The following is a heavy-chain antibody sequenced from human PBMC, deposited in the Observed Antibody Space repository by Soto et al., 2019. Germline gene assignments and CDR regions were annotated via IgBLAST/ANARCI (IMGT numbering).Heavy chain of an antibody. CDR2: IYYSGST. V-gene: IGHV4-59*12. CDR1: GGSIRSYY. J-gene: IGHJ4*02. CDR3: AREGPGGYYYDY. Sequence: SETLSLTCTVSGGSIRSYYWSWIRQPPGKGLEWIGYIYYSGSTNYNPSLKSRVTISVDTSKNQFSLKLSSVTAADTAVYYCAREGPGGYYYDYWGQGTLVTVSS. D-gene: IGHD3-22*01.